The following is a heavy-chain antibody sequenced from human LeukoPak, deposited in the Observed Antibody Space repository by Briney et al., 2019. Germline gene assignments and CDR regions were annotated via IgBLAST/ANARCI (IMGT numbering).Heavy chain of an antibody. D-gene: IGHD3-3*01. CDR3: AGRFLEWLPNAFDI. CDR1: GGSISSYY. V-gene: IGHV4-4*07. J-gene: IGHJ3*02. Sequence: SETLSLTCTVSGGSISSYYWSWIRQPAGKGLEWIGRIYTSGSTNYNPSLKSRVTMSVDTTKNPFSLQLSSVPGAAPAGDYWAGRFLEWLPNAFDIWGQGTMVTVSS. CDR2: IYTSGST.